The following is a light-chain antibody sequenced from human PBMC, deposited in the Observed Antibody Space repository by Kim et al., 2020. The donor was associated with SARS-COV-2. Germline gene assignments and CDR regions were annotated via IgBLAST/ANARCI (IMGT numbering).Light chain of an antibody. CDR1: SLRSYY. CDR3: NSRDSNDNVV. CDR2: GKN. V-gene: IGLV3-19*01. Sequence: VAFGQTVRITCQVDSLRSYYATWYQQKPGQAPILVIYGKNNRPSGIPDRFSGSSSGNTASLTITGTQAGDEADYYCNSRDSNDNVVFGGGTQLTVL. J-gene: IGLJ2*01.